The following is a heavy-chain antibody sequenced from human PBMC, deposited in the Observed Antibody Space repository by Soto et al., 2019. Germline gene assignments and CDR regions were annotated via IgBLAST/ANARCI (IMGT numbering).Heavy chain of an antibody. V-gene: IGHV3-30*18. D-gene: IGHD3-22*01. CDR2: ISYDGSNK. Sequence: QVQLVESGGGVVQPGRSLRLSCAASGFTFSSYGMHWVRQAPGKGLEWVAVISYDGSNKYYADSVKGRFTISRDNSKNTLYLQMNSLRAEDTAVYCCAKGHDSSGYYFDDYWGQGTLVTVSS. CDR1: GFTFSSYG. CDR3: AKGHDSSGYYFDDY. J-gene: IGHJ4*02.